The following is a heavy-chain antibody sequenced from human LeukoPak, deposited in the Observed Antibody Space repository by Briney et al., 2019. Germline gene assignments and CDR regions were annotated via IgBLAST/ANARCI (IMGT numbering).Heavy chain of an antibody. Sequence: GGSLRLSCAASGFDLSGYNMNWVRQAPGKGLEWLSYISSSSKTIHYADSVKGQFTISRDNAKNSLYLQMNSLRADDTAVYHCARGSYASGNYPNWGQGTLVTVSS. CDR2: ISSSSKTI. CDR1: GFDLSGYN. CDR3: ARGSYASGNYPN. V-gene: IGHV3-48*04. J-gene: IGHJ4*02. D-gene: IGHD3-10*01.